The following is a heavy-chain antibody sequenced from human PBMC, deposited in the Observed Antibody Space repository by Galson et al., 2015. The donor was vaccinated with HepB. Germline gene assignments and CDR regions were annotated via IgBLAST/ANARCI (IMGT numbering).Heavy chain of an antibody. CDR3: AKETAVSAFADH. Sequence: SLRLSCAASGFSFSTFAMSWVRQAPGEGLEWVSAISAGGDATFYAESVKGRFTISRDNSRNTLYLQMNGLRVDDTAVYYCAKETAVSAFADHWGQGTLVTVSS. CDR1: GFSFSTFA. V-gene: IGHV3-23*01. D-gene: IGHD4-17*01. J-gene: IGHJ5*02. CDR2: ISAGGDAT.